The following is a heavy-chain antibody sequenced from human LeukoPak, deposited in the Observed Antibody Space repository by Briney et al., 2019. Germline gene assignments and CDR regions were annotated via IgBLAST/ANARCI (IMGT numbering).Heavy chain of an antibody. V-gene: IGHV4-34*01. D-gene: IGHD3-16*01. CDR3: ARDRIAGYAYYYYMDV. CDR2: INHSGST. CDR1: GGSFSGYY. Sequence: PSETLSLICAVYGGSFSGYYWSWIRQPPGKGLEWIGEINHSGSTNYNPSLKSRVTVSVDTSKNQFSLKLSSVTAADTAMYYCARDRIAGYAYYYYMDVWGKGTTVTVSS. J-gene: IGHJ6*03.